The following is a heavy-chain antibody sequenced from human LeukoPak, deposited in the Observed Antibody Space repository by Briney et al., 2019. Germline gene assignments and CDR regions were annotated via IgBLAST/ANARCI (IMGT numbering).Heavy chain of an antibody. V-gene: IGHV4-61*02. CDR2: IYNSGSA. CDR3: ARAGGYYDSGGYSSGFDY. Sequence: PSQTLSLTCTVSGGSISSDSYYWSWIRQPAGKGLEWIGRIYNSGSANYNPSLNGRVTISVDTSKNQFSLKLSSLTAADTAVYYCARAGGYYDSGGYSSGFDYWGQGTLVTVSS. CDR1: GGSISSDSYY. D-gene: IGHD3-22*01. J-gene: IGHJ4*02.